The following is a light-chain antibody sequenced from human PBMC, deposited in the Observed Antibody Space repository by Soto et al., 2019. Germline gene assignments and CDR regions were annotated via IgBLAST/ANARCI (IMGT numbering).Light chain of an antibody. CDR2: GAS. V-gene: IGKV1-27*01. Sequence: DIQMAQSPSSLSASIGDRVTITCRASQGISEYLDWYQQRPGNAPNLLIYGASILQSGVPSRFSGSGSGTDFTLTISSLQPEDVATYYCQSYNSIPRTFGQGTKVEIK. CDR1: QGISEY. CDR3: QSYNSIPRT. J-gene: IGKJ1*01.